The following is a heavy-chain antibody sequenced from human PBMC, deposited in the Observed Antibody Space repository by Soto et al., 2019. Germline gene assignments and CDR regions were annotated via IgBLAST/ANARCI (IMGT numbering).Heavy chain of an antibody. CDR2: IYYSGST. J-gene: IGHJ3*02. CDR3: ARAPGLYSGSYRGTFDI. V-gene: IGHV4-30-4*02. CDR1: GGSISSGDYY. D-gene: IGHD1-26*01. Sequence: SETLSFTCTVSGGSISSGDYYWSWIRQPPGKGLEWIGYIYYSGSTYYNPSLKSRVTISVDTSKNQFSLKLSSVTAADTAIYYCARAPGLYSGSYRGTFDIWGQGTMVTVSS.